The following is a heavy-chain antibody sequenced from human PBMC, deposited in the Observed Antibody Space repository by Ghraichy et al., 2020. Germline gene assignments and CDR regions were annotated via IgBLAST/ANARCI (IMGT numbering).Heavy chain of an antibody. D-gene: IGHD6-13*01. CDR2: INHNGDT. J-gene: IGHJ4*02. CDR3: ATLGGGLATATSWATVYYFVY. CDR1: GGPFSGYY. V-gene: IGHV4-34*01. Sequence: SETLSLTCAVYGGPFSGYYWAWIRQPPGKGLEWIGQINHNGDTDYNPSLKSRVIISVDRSQNHFSLRLNSVTAADTAVYYCATLGGGLATATSWATVYYFVYWGQGTLVTVSS.